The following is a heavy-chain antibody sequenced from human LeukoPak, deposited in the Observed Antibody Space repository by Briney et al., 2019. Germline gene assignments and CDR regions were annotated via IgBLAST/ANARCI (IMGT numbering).Heavy chain of an antibody. J-gene: IGHJ3*02. CDR1: GGSISSSNW. V-gene: IGHV4-4*02. CDR3: ARDPSSGWYRSGAFDI. Sequence: ASETLSLTCAVSGGSISSSNWWSWVRQPPGKGLEWIGEIYHSGSTNYNPSLKSRVTISVDKSKNQFSLKLSSVTAADTAVYYCARDPSSGWYRSGAFDIWGQGTMVTVSS. D-gene: IGHD6-19*01. CDR2: IYHSGST.